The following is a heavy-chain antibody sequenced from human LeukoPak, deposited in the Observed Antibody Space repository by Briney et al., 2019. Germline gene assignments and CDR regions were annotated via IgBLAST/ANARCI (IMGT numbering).Heavy chain of an antibody. CDR3: ARDRRPSVKYVYYNWDV. D-gene: IGHD5-24*01. CDR1: GFPFSTYS. Sequence: GGSLRLSCAASGFPFSTYSMNWVRQAPGKGLEWVSSISGSSDYIYYADSVKGRFTISRDNAKNSLYLQINSLRAEDTAVYYCARDRRPSVKYVYYNWDVWGQGTTVTASS. J-gene: IGHJ6*02. V-gene: IGHV3-21*01. CDR2: ISGSSDYI.